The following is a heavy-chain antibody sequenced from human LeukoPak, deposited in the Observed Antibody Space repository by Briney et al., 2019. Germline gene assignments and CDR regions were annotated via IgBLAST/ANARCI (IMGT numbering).Heavy chain of an antibody. Sequence: GGSLRLSCAASGSTFSDHCMDWVRQAPGKGLEWIGRIRNRANSYSTEYAASVKGRFTISRDDSKKSVFLQMNSLKTEDTAVYYCTRAASFYFDTSGYHFDYWGQGTLVSVSS. D-gene: IGHD3-22*01. V-gene: IGHV3-72*01. CDR1: GSTFSDHC. J-gene: IGHJ4*02. CDR2: IRNRANSYST. CDR3: TRAASFYFDTSGYHFDY.